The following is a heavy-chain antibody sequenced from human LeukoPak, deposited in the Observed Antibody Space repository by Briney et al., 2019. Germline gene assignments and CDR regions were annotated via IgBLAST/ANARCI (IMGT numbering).Heavy chain of an antibody. V-gene: IGHV1-46*01. J-gene: IGHJ3*02. CDR1: GYTFTNYY. D-gene: IGHD5-24*01. Sequence: ASVKLSCKASGYTFTNYYIHWVRQAPGQGLEWMGIINPSGCNTNYAQNFQGRVTMTRDTSTSTVYMELSSLRSEDTAVYYCARVRDGYNDAYDIWGQGTMVTVPS. CDR2: INPSGCNT. CDR3: ARVRDGYNDAYDI.